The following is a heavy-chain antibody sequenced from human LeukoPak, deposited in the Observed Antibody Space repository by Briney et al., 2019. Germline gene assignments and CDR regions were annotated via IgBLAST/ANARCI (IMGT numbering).Heavy chain of an antibody. V-gene: IGHV4-34*01. Sequence: PSETLSLTCAVYGGSFSGYYWSWIRQPPGKGLEWIGEINHSGSTNYNPSLKSRVTILVDASKNQFSLKLSSVTAADTAVYYCARGYIKYNWFDPWGQGTLVTVSS. D-gene: IGHD1-14*01. CDR2: INHSGST. CDR3: ARGYIKYNWFDP. CDR1: GGSFSGYY. J-gene: IGHJ5*02.